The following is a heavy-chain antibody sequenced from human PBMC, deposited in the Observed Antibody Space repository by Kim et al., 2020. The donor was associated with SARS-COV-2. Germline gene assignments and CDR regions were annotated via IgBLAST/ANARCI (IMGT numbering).Heavy chain of an antibody. J-gene: IGHJ4*02. D-gene: IGHD3-22*01. CDR1: GFTFSNAW. CDR2: IKSKTDGGTT. CDR3: TTDDYYDSSGYHPAFDY. Sequence: GGSLRLSCAPSGFTFSNAWMSWVRQAPGKGLEWVGRIKSKTDGGTTDYAAPVKGRFTISRDDSKNTLYLQMHSLKTEDTAVYYCTTDDYYDSSGYHPAFDYGAQGPLVPVSS. V-gene: IGHV3-15*01.